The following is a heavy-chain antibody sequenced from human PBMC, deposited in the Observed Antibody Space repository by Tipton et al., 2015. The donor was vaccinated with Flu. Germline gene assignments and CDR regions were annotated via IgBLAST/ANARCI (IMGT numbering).Heavy chain of an antibody. CDR1: GGSLSSFY. CDR2: IHSSGIT. D-gene: IGHD3-10*01. CDR3: ARGSGSGTFVIFDY. V-gene: IGHV4-4*07. Sequence: LRLSCTVSGGSLSSFYWTCIRQPAGKGLEWIGRIHSSGITKYNPSLKSRVTMSVDTSKHQFSLSLSSVTAADTAVYYCARGSGSGTFVIFDYWGQGTLVAVSS. J-gene: IGHJ4*02.